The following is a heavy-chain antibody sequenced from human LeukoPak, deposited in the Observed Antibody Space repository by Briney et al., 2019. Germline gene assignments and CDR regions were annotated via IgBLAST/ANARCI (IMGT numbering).Heavy chain of an antibody. V-gene: IGHV1-18*01. Sequence: ASVKVSCKASGYTFASYGISWVRQAPGQGLEWMGWISAYNGNTNYAQKLQGRVTITTDTSTSTAYMELRSLRSDDTAVYYCARDGSFRCSSTSCYSGYYYYGMDVWGQGTTVTVSS. D-gene: IGHD2-2*01. J-gene: IGHJ6*02. CDR2: ISAYNGNT. CDR1: GYTFASYG. CDR3: ARDGSFRCSSTSCYSGYYYYGMDV.